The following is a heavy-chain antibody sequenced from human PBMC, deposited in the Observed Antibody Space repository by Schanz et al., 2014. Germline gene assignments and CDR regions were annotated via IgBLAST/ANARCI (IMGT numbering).Heavy chain of an antibody. D-gene: IGHD1-1*01. CDR3: ARDTTWRLDL. CDR2: MHNSGST. V-gene: IGHV4-4*08. J-gene: IGHJ2*01. Sequence: QVQLQESGPGLVKPSETLSLTCTASGGSISSYYWSWIRLPPGRGLKWIGYMHNSGSTSYNPSLKTRVTISVNTSKNQFSLRLASLTAADTAVYYCARDTTWRLDLWGRGTLVTVSS. CDR1: GGSISSYY.